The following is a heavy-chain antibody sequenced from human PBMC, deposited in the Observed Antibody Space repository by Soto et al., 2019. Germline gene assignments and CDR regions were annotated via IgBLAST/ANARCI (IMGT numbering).Heavy chain of an antibody. D-gene: IGHD3-16*01. Sequence: EVQLVESGGGLVQPGGSLRLSCAASGFTFSSYWMSWVRQAPGKGLEWVANIKQDGSEKYYVDSVKGRFTISXXXXXXXXXXXMNSLRAEDTAVYYCARDLGWFDPWGQGTLVTVSS. V-gene: IGHV3-7*01. CDR3: ARDLGWFDP. CDR1: GFTFSSYW. CDR2: IKQDGSEK. J-gene: IGHJ5*02.